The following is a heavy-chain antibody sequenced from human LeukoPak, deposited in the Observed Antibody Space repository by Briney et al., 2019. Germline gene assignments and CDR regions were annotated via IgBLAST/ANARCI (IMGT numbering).Heavy chain of an antibody. D-gene: IGHD3-16*02. J-gene: IGHJ4*02. V-gene: IGHV1-18*01. CDR2: ISAYNGNT. CDR3: ARDRQPMITFGGVIVIHDY. Sequence: ASVKVSCKASGYTFTSYGISWVRQAPGQGLEWIGWISAYNGNTNYAQKLQGRVTMTTDTSTSTAYMELRGLRSDDTAVYYCARDRQPMITFGGVIVIHDYWGQGTLVTVSS. CDR1: GYTFTSYG.